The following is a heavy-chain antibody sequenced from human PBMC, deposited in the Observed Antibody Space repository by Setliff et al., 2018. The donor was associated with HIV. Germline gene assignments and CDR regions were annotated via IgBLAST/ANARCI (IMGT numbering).Heavy chain of an antibody. CDR2: IDDSGSI. J-gene: IGHJ5*02. V-gene: IGHV4-34*01. CDR3: ARHWRGSGWSNWFDP. D-gene: IGHD6-19*01. CDR1: TESLTRYD. Sequence: SETLSLTCAVYTESLTRYDWAWIRQSPEKGLEWIGEIDDSGSIIYNPSLQSRVTMSVDTSENQFSLKLTSVTAADTAVYYCARHWRGSGWSNWFDPWGQGTLVTVSS.